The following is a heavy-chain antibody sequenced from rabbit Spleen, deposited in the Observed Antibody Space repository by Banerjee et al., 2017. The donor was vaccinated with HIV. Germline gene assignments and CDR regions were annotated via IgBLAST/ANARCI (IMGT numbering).Heavy chain of an antibody. CDR2: INIVTGKS. CDR3: VRDQAGDADYGPYYLNL. CDR1: GVSFSDKDL. V-gene: IGHV1S40*01. J-gene: IGHJ4*01. Sequence: QSLEESGGDLVKPGASLTLTCTASGVSFSDKDLMCWVRQAPGKGLEWIACINIVTGKSVYASWTKGPFTISSHNAQNTLYLQLSSLTAADTATYFCVRDQAGDADYGPYYLNLWGPGTLVTVS. D-gene: IGHD2-1*01.